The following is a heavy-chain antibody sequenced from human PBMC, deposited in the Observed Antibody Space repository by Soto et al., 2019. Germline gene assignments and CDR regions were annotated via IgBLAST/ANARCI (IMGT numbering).Heavy chain of an antibody. CDR2: IYYSGST. CDR3: ATATFQVPFDP. J-gene: IGHJ5*02. Sequence: LTCTVSGGSISSGDYYWSWIRQPPGKGLEWIGYIYYSGSTYYNPSLKSRVTISVDTSKNQFSLKLSSVTAADTAVYYCATATFQVPFDPWGQGTLVTVSS. V-gene: IGHV4-30-4*01. CDR1: GGSISSGDYY.